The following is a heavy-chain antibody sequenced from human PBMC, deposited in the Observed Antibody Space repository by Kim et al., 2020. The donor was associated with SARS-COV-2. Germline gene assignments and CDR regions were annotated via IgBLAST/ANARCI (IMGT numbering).Heavy chain of an antibody. CDR3: AKALLES. J-gene: IGHJ5*02. V-gene: IGHV3-30*02. Sequence: NGSTKLYAEHGKGRFTISRDNYKNTRCLQMNSLRAEDTAVYYCAKALLESWGEGTLVTVSS. CDR2: NGSTK. D-gene: IGHD1-1*01.